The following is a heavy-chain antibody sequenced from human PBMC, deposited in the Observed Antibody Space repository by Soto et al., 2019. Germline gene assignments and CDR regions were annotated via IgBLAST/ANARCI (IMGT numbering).Heavy chain of an antibody. CDR1: GASLSDNY. CDR2: INHSGNT. CDR3: AGDQGGTYQNWFDP. Sequence: PSETLSLTCAVYGASLSDNYCNWLRQPPGKGLEWIGEINHSGNTNYNPSLRSRVTISIDTSKNQLSLNLRPEDTAVYYCAGDQGGTYQNWFDPWGQGALVTVSS. V-gene: IGHV4-34*01. J-gene: IGHJ5*02. D-gene: IGHD1-26*01.